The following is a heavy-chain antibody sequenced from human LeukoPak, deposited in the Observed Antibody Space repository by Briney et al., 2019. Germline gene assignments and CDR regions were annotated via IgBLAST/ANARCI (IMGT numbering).Heavy chain of an antibody. D-gene: IGHD3-16*01. CDR3: ARVGLRESGYIDY. CDR2: IYSGGST. CDR1: GFTVSSNY. J-gene: IGHJ4*02. Sequence: GGSLRLSCAASGFTVSSNYMSWVRQAPGKGLEWVSVIYSGGSTYYADSVKGRFTISRDNSRNTLYLRMNSLRVEDTAVYYCARVGLRESGYIDYWGQGTLITVSS. V-gene: IGHV3-53*01.